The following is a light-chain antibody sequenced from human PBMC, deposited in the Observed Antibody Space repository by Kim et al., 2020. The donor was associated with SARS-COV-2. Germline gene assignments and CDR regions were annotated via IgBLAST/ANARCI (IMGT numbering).Light chain of an antibody. V-gene: IGLV3-21*01. J-gene: IGLJ1*01. CDR3: QVWDTDTDDYV. CDR2: YDS. CDR1: NIGGHS. Sequence: SYELTQPPSVSVAPGQKARITCGGNNIGGHSVHWYQQKPGQAPVLVIYYDSDRPSGIPERFSGSKAATTATLTISRVEAGDEADYYCQVWDTDTDDYVFG.